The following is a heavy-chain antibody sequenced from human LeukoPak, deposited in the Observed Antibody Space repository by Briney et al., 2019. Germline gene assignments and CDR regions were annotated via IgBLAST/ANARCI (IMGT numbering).Heavy chain of an antibody. CDR2: IKHDETEK. D-gene: IGHD3-3*01. CDR1: GFSFETYR. V-gene: IGHV3-7*01. Sequence: GGSLRLSCAVSGFSFETYRMTWVRQAPGKGLEWVANIKHDETEKDYVDSVKGRFTISRDNAKKSIVLQMSSLRAEDTAVYYCARDPFDYHFWSDYTAPTIFSSDSWGQGAMVTVSS. CDR3: ARDPFDYHFWSDYTAPTIFSSDS. J-gene: IGHJ4*02.